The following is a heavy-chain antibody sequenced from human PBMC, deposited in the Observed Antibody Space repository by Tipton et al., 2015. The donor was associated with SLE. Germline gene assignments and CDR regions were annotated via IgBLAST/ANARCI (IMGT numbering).Heavy chain of an antibody. J-gene: IGHJ4*02. V-gene: IGHV3-48*01. CDR1: GFTFSSYG. CDR3: ASFHSSSWYYFDY. D-gene: IGHD6-13*01. Sequence: SLRLSCAASGFTFSSYGMHWVRQAPGKGLEWVSYISSSGSTIYYADSVKGRFTISRDNSKNTLYLQMNSLRAEDTAVYYCASFHSSSWYYFDYWGQGTLVTVSS. CDR2: ISSSGSTI.